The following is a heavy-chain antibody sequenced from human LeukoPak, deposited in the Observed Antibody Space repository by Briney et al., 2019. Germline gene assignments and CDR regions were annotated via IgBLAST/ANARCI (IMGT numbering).Heavy chain of an antibody. CDR1: GYTFTSYD. J-gene: IGHJ5*02. CDR3: ARGSPTMFGGQGWFDP. CDR2: MNPNSGNT. D-gene: IGHD3-3*01. V-gene: IGHV1-8*01. Sequence: ASVKVSCKASGYTFTSYDINWVRQATGQGLEWMGWMNPNSGNTGYAQKFQGRVTMTRNTSISTAYMELSSLRSEDTAVYYCARGSPTMFGGQGWFDPWGQGTLVTVSS.